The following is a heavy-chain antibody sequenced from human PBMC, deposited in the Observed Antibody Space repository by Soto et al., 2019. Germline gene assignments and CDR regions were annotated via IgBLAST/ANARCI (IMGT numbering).Heavy chain of an antibody. J-gene: IGHJ4*02. D-gene: IGHD5-12*01. CDR1: GGSISSGGYY. V-gene: IGHV4-31*03. CDR3: ARGDAGYERAFDY. CDR2: IYYSGST. Sequence: QVQLQESGPGLVKPSQTLSLTCTVSGGSISSGGYYWSWIRQHPGKGLEWIGYIYYSGSTYYNPSLKSRFXXSXDXFKNQFSLKLSSVTAADTAVYYCARGDAGYERAFDYWGQGTLVTVSS.